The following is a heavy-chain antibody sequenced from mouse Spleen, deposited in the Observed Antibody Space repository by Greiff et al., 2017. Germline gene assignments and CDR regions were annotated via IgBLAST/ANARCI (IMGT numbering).Heavy chain of an antibody. CDR2: IHPNSGST. D-gene: IGHD2-14*01. V-gene: IGHV1-64*01. CDR1: GYTFTSYW. J-gene: IGHJ4*01. CDR3: ASQGVRRRYYAMDY. Sequence: VQLQQPGAELVKPGASVKLSCKASGYTFTSYWMHWVKQRPGQGLEWIGMIHPNSGSTNYNEKFKSKATLTVDKSSSTAYMQLSSLTSEDSAVYYCASQGVRRRYYAMDYWGQGTSVTVSS.